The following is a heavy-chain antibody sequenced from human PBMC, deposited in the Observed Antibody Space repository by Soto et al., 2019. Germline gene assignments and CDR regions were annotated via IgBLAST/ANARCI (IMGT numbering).Heavy chain of an antibody. CDR3: ATGYDRSLDD. CDR2: FTPTGGGT. J-gene: IGHJ4*02. Sequence: EVQLLESGGGPVLPGGSLRLSCAASGLTLSDYAMSWVRQAPGKGLEWVLGFTPTGGGTYYADSVKGRFSISRDDFTNTMYLQMKSLRVEDTAVYYCATGYDRSLDDWGQGTLVTVSS. V-gene: IGHV3-23*01. CDR1: GLTLSDYA. D-gene: IGHD5-12*01.